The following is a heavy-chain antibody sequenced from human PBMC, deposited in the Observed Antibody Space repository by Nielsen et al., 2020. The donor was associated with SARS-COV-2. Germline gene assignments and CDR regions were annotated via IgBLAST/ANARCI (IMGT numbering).Heavy chain of an antibody. J-gene: IGHJ4*02. Sequence: SVKVSCKASGYTFTSYGISWVRQAPGQGLEWMGRIIPILGIANYAQKFQGRVTITADKSTSTAYMELSSLRSDDTAVYYCARDYYDSTAGYWGQGTLVTVSS. V-gene: IGHV1-69*04. CDR1: GYTFTSYG. D-gene: IGHD3-22*01. CDR2: IIPILGIA. CDR3: ARDYYDSTAGY.